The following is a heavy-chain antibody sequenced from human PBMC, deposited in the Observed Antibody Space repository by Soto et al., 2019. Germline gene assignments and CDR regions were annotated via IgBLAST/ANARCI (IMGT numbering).Heavy chain of an antibody. V-gene: IGHV3-30-3*01. Sequence: QVQLVESGGGVVQPGRSLRLSRAASGFTFSSYAMHWVRQAPGKGLEWVAVISYDGSNKYYADSVKGRFTISRDNSKNTLYLQMNSLRAEDTAVYYCAREPYSSSCPDYWGQGTLVTVSS. J-gene: IGHJ4*02. CDR1: GFTFSSYA. CDR3: AREPYSSSCPDY. D-gene: IGHD6-13*01. CDR2: ISYDGSNK.